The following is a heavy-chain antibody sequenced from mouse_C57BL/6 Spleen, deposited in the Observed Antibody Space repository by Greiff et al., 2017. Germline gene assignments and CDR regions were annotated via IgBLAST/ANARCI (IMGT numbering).Heavy chain of an antibody. CDR1: GYTFTSYW. CDR2: IDPSDSET. CDR3: ARHGSRDWYFDV. V-gene: IGHV1-52*01. Sequence: QVQLQQPGAELVRPGSSVKLSCKASGYTFTSYWMHWVKQRPIQGLEWIGNIDPSDSETHYNQKFKDKATLTVDKSSSTAYMQLSSLTSEDSAVYYCARHGSRDWYFDVWGTGTTVTVSS. J-gene: IGHJ1*03. D-gene: IGHD1-1*01.